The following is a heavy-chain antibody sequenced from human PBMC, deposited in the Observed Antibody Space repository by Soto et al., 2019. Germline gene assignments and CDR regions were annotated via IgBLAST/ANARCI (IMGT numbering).Heavy chain of an antibody. CDR2: ITWNSVAL. CDR1: GFTFDDHA. CDR3: AKERVRDFDG. J-gene: IGHJ4*02. Sequence: VQLVESGGGLVRPGGSLRLSCAASGFTFDDHAMHWVRQAPGKGLEWFSAITWNSVALDYADSVKGRFTISRDNAKNSLYLQMNSLRPEDTALYYCAKERVRDFDGWGQGNLVTVSS. V-gene: IGHV3-9*01. D-gene: IGHD3-9*01.